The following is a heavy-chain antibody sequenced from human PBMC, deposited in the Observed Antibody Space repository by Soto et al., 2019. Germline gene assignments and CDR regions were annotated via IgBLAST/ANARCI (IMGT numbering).Heavy chain of an antibody. V-gene: IGHV3-23*01. J-gene: IGHJ4*02. CDR3: AKGHDQKRAHARIAVAPFSYFDY. Sequence: PGGSLRLSCAASGFTLSSYAMSWVRQAPGKGLEWVSAISGSGGSTYYADSVKGRFTISRDNSKNTLYLQMNSLRAEDTAVYYCAKGHDQKRAHARIAVAPFSYFDYWGQGTLVTVSS. CDR2: ISGSGGST. D-gene: IGHD6-19*01. CDR1: GFTLSSYA.